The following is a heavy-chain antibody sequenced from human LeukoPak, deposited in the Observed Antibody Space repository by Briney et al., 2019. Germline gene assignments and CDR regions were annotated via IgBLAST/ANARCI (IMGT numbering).Heavy chain of an antibody. CDR1: GGSISSYY. D-gene: IGHD5-18*01. Sequence: SETLSLTCTVSGGSISSYYWSWIRQPPGKGLEWIGYIYYSGSTNYNPSLESRVTISVDTSKNQFSLKVSSVTAADTAVYYCARDGGYSYGFDYWGQGTLVTVSS. J-gene: IGHJ4*02. CDR2: IYYSGST. V-gene: IGHV4-59*01. CDR3: ARDGGYSYGFDY.